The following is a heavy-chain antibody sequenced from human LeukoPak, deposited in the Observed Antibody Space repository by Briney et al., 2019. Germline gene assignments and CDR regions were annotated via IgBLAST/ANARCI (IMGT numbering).Heavy chain of an antibody. CDR3: ARGGVVPAAIDY. Sequence: SVKVSCKASGGTFSSYAISWVRQAPGQGLEWMGRIIPNLGIANYAQKFQGRVTITADKSTSTAYMELSSLRSEDTAVYYCARGGVVPAAIDYWGQGTLVTVSS. V-gene: IGHV1-69*04. CDR2: IIPNLGIA. D-gene: IGHD2-2*01. CDR1: GGTFSSYA. J-gene: IGHJ4*02.